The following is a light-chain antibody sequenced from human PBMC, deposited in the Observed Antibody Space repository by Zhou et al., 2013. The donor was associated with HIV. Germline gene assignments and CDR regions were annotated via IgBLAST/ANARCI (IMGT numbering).Light chain of an antibody. CDR1: HSVINNY. Sequence: DIVLTQSPGTLSLSPGERATLSCRASHSVINNYLAWYQQKPGQAPRLLIYAASTRATGVPDRFSGSGSGTDFTLTISRLEPEDFAVYYCQQRSNWRRTFGGGTKVEI. CDR3: QQRSNWRRT. V-gene: IGKV3D-20*02. J-gene: IGKJ4*01. CDR2: AAS.